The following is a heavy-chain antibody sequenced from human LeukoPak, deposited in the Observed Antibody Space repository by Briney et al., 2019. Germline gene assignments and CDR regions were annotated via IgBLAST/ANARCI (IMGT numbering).Heavy chain of an antibody. Sequence: SETLSLTCTVSGDSISSYYWSWIRQPPGKGLEWIGYISYRGSPNYNPSLKSRVTMSVDTSKNQFSLKLSSVTAADTAMYYCAREYQLSYDYWGQGTLVTVSS. J-gene: IGHJ4*02. CDR3: AREYQLSYDY. CDR1: GDSISSYY. CDR2: ISYRGSP. V-gene: IGHV4-59*12. D-gene: IGHD2-2*01.